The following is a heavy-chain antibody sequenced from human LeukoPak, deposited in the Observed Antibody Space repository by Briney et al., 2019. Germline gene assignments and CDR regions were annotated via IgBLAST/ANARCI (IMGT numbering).Heavy chain of an antibody. Sequence: SETLSLTCTVSGGSISSYYWGWIRQPPGKGLEWIGSIYYSGSTYYNPSLKSRVTISVDTSKNQFSLKLSSVTAADTAVYYCARLVVPAAMSPKGLYYFDYWGQGTLVTVSS. D-gene: IGHD2-2*01. CDR2: IYYSGST. J-gene: IGHJ4*02. CDR3: ARLVVPAAMSPKGLYYFDY. V-gene: IGHV4-39*01. CDR1: GGSISSYY.